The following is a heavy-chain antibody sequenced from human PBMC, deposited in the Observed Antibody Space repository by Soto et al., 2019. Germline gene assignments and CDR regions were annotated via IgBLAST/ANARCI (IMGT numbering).Heavy chain of an antibody. V-gene: IGHV1-69*14. Sequence: QVQLVQSGAEVKKPGSSVKVSCKASGGTFSNYAINWVRQAPGQGLEWMGGIIPIFGTTNYAQKFQGRVTITADKSTSTAYMELSSLRSEDTAVFYCATAPYSYDSSGYLDYWGQGTLVTVSS. CDR2: IIPIFGTT. CDR3: ATAPYSYDSSGYLDY. J-gene: IGHJ4*02. CDR1: GGTFSNYA. D-gene: IGHD3-22*01.